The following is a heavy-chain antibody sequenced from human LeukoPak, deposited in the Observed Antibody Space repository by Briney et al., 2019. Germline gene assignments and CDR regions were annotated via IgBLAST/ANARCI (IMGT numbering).Heavy chain of an antibody. Sequence: GESLKISCKGSGYSFSNYWIAWVHQMPGKGLEWMGIIYPGDSDTRYSPSFQGQVTISADKSISTAYLQWSSLRASDTAMYYCARRRYHDSSGYYPFDYWGQGTLVTVSS. D-gene: IGHD3-22*01. CDR2: IYPGDSDT. CDR3: ARRRYHDSSGYYPFDY. CDR1: GYSFSNYW. J-gene: IGHJ4*02. V-gene: IGHV5-51*07.